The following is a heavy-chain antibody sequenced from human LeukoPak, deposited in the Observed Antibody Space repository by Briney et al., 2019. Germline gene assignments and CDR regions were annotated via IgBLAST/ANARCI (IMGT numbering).Heavy chain of an antibody. D-gene: IGHD6-6*01. Sequence: ASVKVSCKASGYTFTGYYMHWVRQAPGQGLEWMGWINPNSGGTNYAQKFQGRVTMTRDTSISTAYMELSRLRSDDTAVYYCARARLVISSVAARPRFLIYWGQGTLVTVSS. CDR1: GYTFTGYY. V-gene: IGHV1-2*02. CDR2: INPNSGGT. CDR3: ARARLVISSVAARPRFLIY. J-gene: IGHJ4*02.